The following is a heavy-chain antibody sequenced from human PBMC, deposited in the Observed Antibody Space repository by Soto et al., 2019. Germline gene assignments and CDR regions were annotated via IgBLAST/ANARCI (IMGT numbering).Heavy chain of an antibody. CDR2: ISYDGSNK. D-gene: IGHD4-17*01. CDR3: ARGGDSGYYYYYGMDV. CDR1: GFTFSSYA. J-gene: IGHJ6*02. V-gene: IGHV3-30-3*01. Sequence: GGSLRLSCAASGFTFSSYAMHWVRQAPGKGLEWVAVISYDGSNKYYADSVKGRFTISRDNSKNTLYLQMNSLRAEDTAVDYCARGGDSGYYYYYGMDVWGQGTPVTVSS.